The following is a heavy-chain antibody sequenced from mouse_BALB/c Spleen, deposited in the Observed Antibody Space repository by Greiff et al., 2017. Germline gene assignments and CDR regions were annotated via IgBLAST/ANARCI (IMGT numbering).Heavy chain of an antibody. Sequence: VQLKQSGAELVKPGASVKLSCTASGFNIKDTYMHWVKQRPEQGLEWIGRIDPANGNTKYDPKFQGKATITADTSSNTAYLQLSSLTSEDTAVYYCAPYGSGAYWGQGTLVTVSA. CDR1: GFNIKDTY. CDR3: APYGSGAY. J-gene: IGHJ3*01. D-gene: IGHD1-1*01. V-gene: IGHV14-3*02. CDR2: IDPANGNT.